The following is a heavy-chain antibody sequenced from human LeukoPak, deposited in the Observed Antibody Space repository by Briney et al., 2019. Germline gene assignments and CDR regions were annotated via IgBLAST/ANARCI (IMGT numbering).Heavy chain of an antibody. Sequence: GGSLRLSCAASGFTFDNYAMHGVRQAPGKGLEWLSIISWNSGYIGYADSVKGRFTISRDNAKKSLDLQMNSLRAEDTAFYYCAKVRGTYSSGYFFDYWGQGTLVTVSP. D-gene: IGHD6-19*01. CDR3: AKVRGTYSSGYFFDY. V-gene: IGHV3-9*01. CDR2: ISWNSGYI. CDR1: GFTFDNYA. J-gene: IGHJ4*02.